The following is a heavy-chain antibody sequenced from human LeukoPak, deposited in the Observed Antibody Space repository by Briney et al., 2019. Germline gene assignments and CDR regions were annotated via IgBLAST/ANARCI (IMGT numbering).Heavy chain of an antibody. CDR2: IYSSGST. CDR1: GGSISSYY. V-gene: IGHV4-4*07. Sequence: SETLSLTCTVSGGSISSYYWSWIRQPAGKGQEWSGRIYSSGSTDYNSSLKSRVTMSVDTSKNQFSLKLSSVTAADTAVYYCARGAYGSGSTNWFDPWGQGTLVTVSS. D-gene: IGHD3-10*01. CDR3: ARGAYGSGSTNWFDP. J-gene: IGHJ5*02.